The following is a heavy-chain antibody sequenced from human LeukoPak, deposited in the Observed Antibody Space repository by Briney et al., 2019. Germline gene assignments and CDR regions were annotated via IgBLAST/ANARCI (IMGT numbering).Heavy chain of an antibody. CDR3: ASGVSRVWCDN. CDR1: GGSISSHY. CDR2: IHYRGST. J-gene: IGHJ5*02. Sequence: PSETLSLTCTVSGGSISSHYLTWIRQPPGKGLEWIGYIHYRGSTNYNPSLKSRVTISVETSKTQISLKLTSVTAADTTVYYCASGVSRVWCDNWGPGTMVTVSS. V-gene: IGHV4-59*11.